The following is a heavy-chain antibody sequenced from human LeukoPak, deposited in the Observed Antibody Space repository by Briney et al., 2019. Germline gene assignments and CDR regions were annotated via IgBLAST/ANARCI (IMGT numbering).Heavy chain of an antibody. D-gene: IGHD3-10*01. Sequence: SVKVSCKASGGTFSNYVINWVRQAPGQGLEWMGGIIPIFATADYAQKFQGRVTITADESTSTAYMELSSLRSEDTAVYYCAVGVRGSGSYQIWGHAFYIWGQGTMVTVSS. CDR2: IIPIFATA. CDR1: GGTFSNYV. CDR3: AVGVRGSGSYQIWGHAFYI. V-gene: IGHV1-69*13. J-gene: IGHJ3*02.